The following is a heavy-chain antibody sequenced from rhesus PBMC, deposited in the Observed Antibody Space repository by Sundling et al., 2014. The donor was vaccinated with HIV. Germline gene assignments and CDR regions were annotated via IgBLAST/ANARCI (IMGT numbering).Heavy chain of an antibody. D-gene: IGHD3-16*01. CDR3: ARGIASHY. CDR1: GGSLSASY. V-gene: IGHV4-165*01. J-gene: IGHJ4*01. Sequence: QVQLQESGPGLVKPSETLSLTCAVSGGSLSASYWNWIRQPPGKGLEWIGYIGGSSGNTYYKPSLKSRVTISTDTSKNQFSLRLRSVTAADTAVYYCARGIASHYWGQGVLVTVSS. CDR2: IGGSSGNT.